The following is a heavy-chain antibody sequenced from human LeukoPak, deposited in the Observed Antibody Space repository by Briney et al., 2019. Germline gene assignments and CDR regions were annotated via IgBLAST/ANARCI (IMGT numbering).Heavy chain of an antibody. D-gene: IGHD6-19*01. CDR1: GYSFTGDY. J-gene: IGHJ3*02. V-gene: IGHV1-2*02. CDR3: ARGRGRVAGTVKINDAFDI. CDR2: INPNSGGT. Sequence: ASVKVSCKASGYSFTGDYMHWVRQAPGLGLEWMGWINPNSGGTNYAQKLQGRVTMTRDTSISTAYMELSRLRSDDTAVYYCARGRGRVAGTVKINDAFDIWGQGTMVTVSS.